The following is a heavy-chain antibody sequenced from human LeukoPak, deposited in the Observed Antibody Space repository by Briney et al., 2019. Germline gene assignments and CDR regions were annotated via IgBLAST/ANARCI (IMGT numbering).Heavy chain of an antibody. V-gene: IGHV1-8*01. CDR2: MNPNSGNT. CDR3: ARDSSSWYDPYYGMDV. J-gene: IGHJ6*02. Sequence: GASVKVSCKASGYTFTSYDINWVRQATGQGLEWMGLMNPNSGNTGYAQKFQGRVTMTRNTSISTAYMELSSLRSEDTAVYYCARDSSSWYDPYYGMDVWGQGTTVTVSS. CDR1: GYTFTSYD. D-gene: IGHD6-13*01.